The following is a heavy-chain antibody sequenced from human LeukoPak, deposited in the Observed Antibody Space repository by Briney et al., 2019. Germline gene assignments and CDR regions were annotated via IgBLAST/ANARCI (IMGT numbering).Heavy chain of an antibody. CDR2: ISAYNGNT. Sequence: GASVKVSCKASGYTFTSYGISWVRQAPGQGLEWMGWISAYNGNTNYAQKLQGRATMTTDTSTSTAYMELRSLRSDDTAVYYCARVREECGGDCYWDDAFDIWGQGTMVTVSS. J-gene: IGHJ3*02. CDR1: GYTFTSYG. D-gene: IGHD2-21*01. V-gene: IGHV1-18*01. CDR3: ARVREECGGDCYWDDAFDI.